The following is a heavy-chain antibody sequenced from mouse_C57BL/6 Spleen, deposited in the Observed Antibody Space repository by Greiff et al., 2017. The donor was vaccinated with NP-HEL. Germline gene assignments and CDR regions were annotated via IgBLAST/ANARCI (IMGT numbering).Heavy chain of an antibody. CDR3: ASPYGYTNWYFDV. CDR2: ISSGSSTI. Sequence: EVKLVESGGGLVKPGGSLKLSCAASGFTFSDYGMHWVRQAPEKGLEWVAYISSGSSTIYYADTVKGRFTISRDNAKNTLFLQMTSLRSEDTAMYYCASPYGYTNWYFDVWGTGTTVTVSS. D-gene: IGHD2-2*01. J-gene: IGHJ1*03. V-gene: IGHV5-17*01. CDR1: GFTFSDYG.